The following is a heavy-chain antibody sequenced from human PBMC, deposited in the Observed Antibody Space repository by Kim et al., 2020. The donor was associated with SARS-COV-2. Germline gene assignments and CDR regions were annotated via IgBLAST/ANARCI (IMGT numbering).Heavy chain of an antibody. D-gene: IGHD1-26*01. V-gene: IGHV2-5*02. CDR3: AHRQGSPFFAYFGY. J-gene: IGHJ4*02. CDR2: IYWDDDK. Sequence: WIRQPPGKALEWLAVIYWDDDKRYSPSLKSRLTITKDTSKNQVVRTMTNMDPVDTAKNYCAHRQGSPFFAYFGYWGKGTLVTVSS.